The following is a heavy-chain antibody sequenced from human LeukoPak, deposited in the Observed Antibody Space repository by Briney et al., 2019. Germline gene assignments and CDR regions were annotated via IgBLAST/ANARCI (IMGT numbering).Heavy chain of an antibody. Sequence: GASVKVSCKASGYTFTGYYMHWVRQAPGQGLEWMGWINPNSGGTNYAQKFQGRVTMTRDASISTAYMELSRLRSDDTAVYYGARVEGGWDSSGYYFEYFQHWGQGTLVTVSS. D-gene: IGHD3-22*01. CDR3: ARVEGGWDSSGYYFEYFQH. V-gene: IGHV1-2*02. CDR1: GYTFTGYY. CDR2: INPNSGGT. J-gene: IGHJ1*01.